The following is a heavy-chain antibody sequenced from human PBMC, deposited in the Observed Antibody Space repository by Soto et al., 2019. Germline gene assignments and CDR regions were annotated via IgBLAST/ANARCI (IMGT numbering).Heavy chain of an antibody. D-gene: IGHD1-26*01. V-gene: IGHV3-23*01. J-gene: IGHJ4*02. CDR1: RFSVCNYS. CDR2: ISGGGGGT. CDR3: AKDSISDRETFNFDS. Sequence: SGGAPRLSLSDPRFSVCNYSLNWGPQGPGKGLEWVSGISGGGGGTYYADSVKGRFIISRDNSKNTVYLQMNSLRAEDTAFYYCAKDSISDRETFNFDSWGQGTLVTVSS.